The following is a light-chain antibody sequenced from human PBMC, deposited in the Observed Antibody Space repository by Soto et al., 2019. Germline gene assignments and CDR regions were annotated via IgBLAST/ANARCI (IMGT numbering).Light chain of an antibody. Sequence: DIQMTQSPSTLSAFVGDRVTITCRASRSISSWLAWYQQKPGKAPKLLIYDASSLESGVPARFSGSGSGTEVTLTISNLQPEDSATYYCQQYNSYPLTFGGGTKVEIK. V-gene: IGKV1-5*01. J-gene: IGKJ4*01. CDR3: QQYNSYPLT. CDR1: RSISSW. CDR2: DAS.